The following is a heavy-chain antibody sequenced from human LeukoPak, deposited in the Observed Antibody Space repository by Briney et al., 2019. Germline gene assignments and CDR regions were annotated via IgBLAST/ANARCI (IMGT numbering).Heavy chain of an antibody. V-gene: IGHV1-2*01. CDR1: RYTLTGYY. J-gene: IGHJ4*02. D-gene: IGHD3-22*01. CDR2: INPNSGVT. CDR3: ASTAPGGDCSGYYYVD. Sequence: ASVKVSCKASRYTLTGYYMHWVRQAPGQGLEWMGWINPNSGVTKYAQKFQSIVTSTTDEPTSTAYTELSSLRSEDTAEYYCASTAPGGDCSGYYYVDWGQGTLVTVSS.